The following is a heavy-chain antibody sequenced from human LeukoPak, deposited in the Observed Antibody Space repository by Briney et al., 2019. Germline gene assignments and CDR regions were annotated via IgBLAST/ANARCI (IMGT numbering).Heavy chain of an antibody. Sequence: SETLSLTCTVSGGSVSSDYRSWIRQPPGKGLEWIGYISYSGTTNYNPSLKSRVTISVDTSKNQFSLNLSSVTAADTAVYYCARALSGRRLFDYWGQGTLVTVSS. D-gene: IGHD3-3*01. CDR3: ARALSGRRLFDY. CDR2: ISYSGTT. CDR1: GGSVSSDY. J-gene: IGHJ4*02. V-gene: IGHV4-59*02.